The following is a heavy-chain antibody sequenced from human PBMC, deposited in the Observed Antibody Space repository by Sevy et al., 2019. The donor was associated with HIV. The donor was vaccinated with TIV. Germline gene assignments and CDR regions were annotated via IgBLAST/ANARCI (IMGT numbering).Heavy chain of an antibody. CDR2: IWFDGSNT. CDR1: GFTFSTYG. D-gene: IGHD4-17*01. Sequence: GGSLRLSCAASGFTFSTYGMHWVRQAPGKGLEWVAVIWFDGSNTYYADSVKGRFTISRDIAKNTLHLQMNSLRVEETAVYYGARDLEFYDYGDYGPAFMPDYWGQGTLVTVSS. J-gene: IGHJ4*02. V-gene: IGHV3-33*01. CDR3: ARDLEFYDYGDYGPAFMPDY.